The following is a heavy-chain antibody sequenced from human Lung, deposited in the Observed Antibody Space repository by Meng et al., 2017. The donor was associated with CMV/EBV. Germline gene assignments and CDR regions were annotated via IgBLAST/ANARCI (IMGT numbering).Heavy chain of an antibody. CDR2: ISAYNGNT. J-gene: IGHJ6*02. D-gene: IGHD2-2*02. Sequence: ASVKVSCTASGYTFTSYGISWVRQAPGQGLEWMGWISAYNGNTNYAQKLQGRVTMATDTSTSTAYMELRSLRSDDTAVYYCARNPLYCSSTSCYIPGNYYYYYGMDVWGQGXTVTVSS. CDR3: ARNPLYCSSTSCYIPGNYYYYYGMDV. V-gene: IGHV1-18*01. CDR1: GYTFTSYG.